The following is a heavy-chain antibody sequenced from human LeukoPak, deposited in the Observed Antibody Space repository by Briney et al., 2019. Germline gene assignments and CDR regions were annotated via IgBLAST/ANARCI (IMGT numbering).Heavy chain of an antibody. D-gene: IGHD2-2*01. CDR3: AKDSAMGAFDI. Sequence: SGGSLRLSCAASGFTFSDYYMSWIRQAPGKGLEWVSYISSSGSTISYADSVKGRFTISRDNAKNSLYLQMNSLRAEDTAVYYCAKDSAMGAFDIWGQGTMVTVSS. CDR1: GFTFSDYY. CDR2: ISSSGSTI. V-gene: IGHV3-11*04. J-gene: IGHJ3*02.